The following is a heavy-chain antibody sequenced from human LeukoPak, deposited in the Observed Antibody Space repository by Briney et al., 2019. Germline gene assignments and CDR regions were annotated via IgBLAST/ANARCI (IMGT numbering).Heavy chain of an antibody. CDR2: IYYSGST. CDR1: GGSISSSSYY. CDR3: ASSFSSGYYSYFDY. D-gene: IGHD3-22*01. J-gene: IGHJ4*02. Sequence: PSETLSLTCTVSGGSISSSSYYWGWIRQPPGTGPEWIGSIYYSGSTYYNPSLKSRVTISVDTSKSQFSLKLSSVTAADTAVYYCASSFSSGYYSYFDYWGQGTLVTVSS. V-gene: IGHV4-39*07.